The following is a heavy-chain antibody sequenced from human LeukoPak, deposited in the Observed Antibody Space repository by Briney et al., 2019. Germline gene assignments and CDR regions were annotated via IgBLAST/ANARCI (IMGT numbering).Heavy chain of an antibody. Sequence: GRSLRLSCAASGFTFSSYWMHWVRQVPGKGLVWAARINPGGSSITYADSVKGRFTISRENAKNTLYLKMDSLRAEDTGVYYCARSNQADDYWGQGTLVTVSS. CDR3: ARSNQADDY. J-gene: IGHJ4*02. V-gene: IGHV3-74*01. D-gene: IGHD1-14*01. CDR2: INPGGSSI. CDR1: GFTFSSYW.